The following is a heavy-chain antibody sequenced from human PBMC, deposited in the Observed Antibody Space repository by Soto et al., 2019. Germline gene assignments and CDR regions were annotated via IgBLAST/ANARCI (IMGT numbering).Heavy chain of an antibody. Sequence: GASVKVSCKASGYTFTSYYMHWVRQAPGQGLEWMGIINPSGGSTSYAQKFQGRVSMTRDTSTSTVYMELSSLRSEDTAVYYCARGTPRITMIVVVRNTPDYWGQGTLVTVSS. CDR2: INPSGGST. CDR1: GYTFTSYY. J-gene: IGHJ4*02. D-gene: IGHD3-22*01. V-gene: IGHV1-46*01. CDR3: ARGTPRITMIVVVRNTPDY.